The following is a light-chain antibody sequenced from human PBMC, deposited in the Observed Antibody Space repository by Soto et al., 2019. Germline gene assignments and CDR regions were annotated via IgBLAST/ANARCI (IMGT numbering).Light chain of an antibody. CDR3: TSFTISSTVL. Sequence: QLVLTQPASVSGSPGQSITISCTGTSSDVGFHNYVSWYQQYPGKAPKLMIYEVSNRPSGVSNRFSGSKSGNTASLTISGLQSEDEADYYCTSFTISSTVLFGGGTKLTVL. CDR1: SSDVGFHNY. CDR2: EVS. V-gene: IGLV2-14*01. J-gene: IGLJ2*01.